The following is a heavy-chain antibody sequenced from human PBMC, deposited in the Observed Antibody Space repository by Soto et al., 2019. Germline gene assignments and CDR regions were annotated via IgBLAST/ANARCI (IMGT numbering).Heavy chain of an antibody. CDR1: GFTFSNYG. Sequence: HPGGSLRLSCVASGFTFSNYGMRWVRQAPGKGLEWVALIWYDGSNKYYADSVRGRFTISRDTSKNTLYLQMNSLRAEDTALYYCARDLSGPLDYWGQGTPVTVSS. V-gene: IGHV3-33*01. J-gene: IGHJ4*02. D-gene: IGHD3-16*02. CDR3: ARDLSGPLDY. CDR2: IWYDGSNK.